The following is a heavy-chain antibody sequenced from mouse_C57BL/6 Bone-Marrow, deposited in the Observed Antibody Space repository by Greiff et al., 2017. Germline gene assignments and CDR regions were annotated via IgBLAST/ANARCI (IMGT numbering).Heavy chain of an antibody. CDR3: ARSGANWDVRRYFDV. Sequence: QVQLQQPGAELVRPGSSVKLSCKASGYTFTSYWMDWVKQRPGQGLEWIGNIYPSDSETHYNQKFKDKATLTVDKSSSTAYMQLSSLTSEDSAVYYGARSGANWDVRRYFDVWGTGTTVTVSS. D-gene: IGHD4-1*01. J-gene: IGHJ1*03. CDR2: IYPSDSET. CDR1: GYTFTSYW. V-gene: IGHV1-61*01.